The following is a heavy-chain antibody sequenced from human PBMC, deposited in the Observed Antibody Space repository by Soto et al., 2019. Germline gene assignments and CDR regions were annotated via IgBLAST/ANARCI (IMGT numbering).Heavy chain of an antibody. V-gene: IGHV4-30-4*02. CDR1: GGSISSGDYY. Sequence: SETLSLTCTVSGGSISSGDYYWSWIRQPPGKGLEWIGYIYYSGSTYYNPSLKSRVTISIDTSKNQFSLKLNSVTAADTAVYYCARGPYDSVWGSYRYSAPLYFDYWGQGTLVTVSS. J-gene: IGHJ4*02. CDR2: IYYSGST. CDR3: ARGPYDSVWGSYRYSAPLYFDY. D-gene: IGHD3-16*02.